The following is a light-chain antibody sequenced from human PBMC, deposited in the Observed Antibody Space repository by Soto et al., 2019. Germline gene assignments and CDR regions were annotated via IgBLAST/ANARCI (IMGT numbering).Light chain of an antibody. CDR1: SSNIGNYF. J-gene: IGLJ3*02. Sequence: QSVLTQPPSVSAAPGQKVTISCSGGSSNIGNYFVSWYQHVPGTAPQLLIHGNTKRPSGIPDRFSGSKSGTSATLGISGLQTGDEADYYCGTWDNSLNTVVFGGGTKVTVL. V-gene: IGLV1-51*01. CDR3: GTWDNSLNTVV. CDR2: GNT.